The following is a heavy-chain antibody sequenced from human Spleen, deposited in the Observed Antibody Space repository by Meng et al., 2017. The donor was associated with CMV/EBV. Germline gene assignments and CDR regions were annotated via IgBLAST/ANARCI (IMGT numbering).Heavy chain of an antibody. CDR3: ARADKSGDYYYDSSGYRLDY. J-gene: IGHJ4*02. V-gene: IGHV3-30-3*01. CDR1: GFTFRSYA. D-gene: IGHD3-22*01. Sequence: SCKASGFTFRSYAMHWVRQAPGKGLEWVAVISYDGSNKYYADSVKGRFTISTDNSKNTLYLQMNSLRAEDTAVYYCARADKSGDYYYDSSGYRLDYWGQGTLVTVSS. CDR2: ISYDGSNK.